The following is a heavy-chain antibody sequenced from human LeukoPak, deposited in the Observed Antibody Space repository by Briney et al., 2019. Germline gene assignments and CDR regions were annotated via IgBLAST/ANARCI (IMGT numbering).Heavy chain of an antibody. CDR3: ARTHVNIVVGPAAIFDY. J-gene: IGHJ4*02. V-gene: IGHV4-34*01. D-gene: IGHD2-2*01. CDR2: IYDSVGT. Sequence: SETLSVTCAVYGGSFSGYYWRWIRQPPRARLEWIGEIYDSVGTNYNPSLTSRVAISVHTSKNQLSLKLSSVTAADTAVYYCARTHVNIVVGPAAIFDYWGEGSLVSVSS. CDR1: GGSFSGYY.